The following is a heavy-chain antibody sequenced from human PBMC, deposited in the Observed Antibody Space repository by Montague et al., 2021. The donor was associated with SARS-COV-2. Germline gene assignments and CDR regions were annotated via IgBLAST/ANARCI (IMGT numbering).Heavy chain of an antibody. CDR3: AREPGYGDYIDY. CDR1: GGSISSYY. V-gene: IGHV4-59*01. CDR2: IYYSGST. D-gene: IGHD4-17*01. Sequence: SETLSLTCTVSGGSISSYYWSWIRQPPGKGLEWIGYIYYSGSTNYNPSLKSRVTISVDTSKNQFSLKLSSVTAADTAVYYCAREPGYGDYIDYWGQGTLVTVSS. J-gene: IGHJ4*02.